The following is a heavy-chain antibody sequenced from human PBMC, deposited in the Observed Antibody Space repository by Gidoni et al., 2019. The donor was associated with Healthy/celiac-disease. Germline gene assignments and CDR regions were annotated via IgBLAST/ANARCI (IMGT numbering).Heavy chain of an antibody. J-gene: IGHJ4*02. Sequence: VQPGGSLKLSCAASGFTFSGSAMHWVRQASGKGLEWVVRIRSKANSYATAYAASVKVRFTISRDDSKNTAYLQMDSLKTEDTAVYYYTRLGDGYNYDYWGQGTLVTVSS. CDR3: TRLGDGYNYDY. CDR1: GFTFSGSA. D-gene: IGHD5-12*01. V-gene: IGHV3-73*01. CDR2: IRSKANSYAT.